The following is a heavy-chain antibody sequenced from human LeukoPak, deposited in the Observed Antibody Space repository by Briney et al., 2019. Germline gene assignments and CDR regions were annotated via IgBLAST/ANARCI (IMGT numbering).Heavy chain of an antibody. J-gene: IGHJ4*02. D-gene: IGHD6-13*01. Sequence: GASVKVSCKASGYTFTGYYMHWVRQAPGQGLEWMGWINPNSGGTNYAQKFQGWVTMTRDTSISTAYMELSRLRSDDTAVYYCARSVHNSSSWYPFDYWGQGALVTVSS. V-gene: IGHV1-2*04. CDR3: ARSVHNSSSWYPFDY. CDR2: INPNSGGT. CDR1: GYTFTGYY.